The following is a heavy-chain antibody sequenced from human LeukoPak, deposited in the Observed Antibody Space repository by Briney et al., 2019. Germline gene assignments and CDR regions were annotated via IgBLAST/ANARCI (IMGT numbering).Heavy chain of an antibody. CDR1: GYSFITYW. Sequence: GKPPQISGKGSGYSFITYWIGWVRQMPGKGLEWMGIVYAGDSDTRNSPSFQGQVTISADKSISTAYLQWSSLKASDAAMYYCARHQRVGANRSPFGYWGQGTMVTVSS. J-gene: IGHJ4*02. CDR3: ARHQRVGANRSPFGY. V-gene: IGHV5-51*01. D-gene: IGHD1-26*01. CDR2: VYAGDSDT.